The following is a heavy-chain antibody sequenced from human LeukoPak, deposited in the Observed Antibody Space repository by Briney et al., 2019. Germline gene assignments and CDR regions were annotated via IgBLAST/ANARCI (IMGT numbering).Heavy chain of an antibody. D-gene: IGHD2-15*01. CDR3: AMSSSSSCPQD. CDR2: IRYDGSNK. J-gene: IGHJ1*01. Sequence: PGGSLRLSCAAAELTFSNYGMHWVRQAPGKGLESVAVIRYDGSNKYYADFVKGRFTISRDNSKNTLYLQMNSLTAEDTAMYYWAMSSSSSCPQDWGQGTLVTVSS. V-gene: IGHV3-30*02. CDR1: ELTFSNYG.